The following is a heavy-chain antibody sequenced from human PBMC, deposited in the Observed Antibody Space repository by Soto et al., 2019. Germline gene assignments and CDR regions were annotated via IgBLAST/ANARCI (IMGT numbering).Heavy chain of an antibody. V-gene: IGHV3-7*01. D-gene: IGHD3-16*02. CDR2: IKQDGSEK. CDR3: ARETNYDYVWGSYRYYFDY. CDR1: GFTFSSYW. J-gene: IGHJ4*02. Sequence: GGSLRLSCAASGFTFSSYWMSWVRQAPGKGLEWVANIKQDGSEKYYVDSVKGRFTISRDNAKNSLYLQMNSLRAEDTAVYYCARETNYDYVWGSYRYYFDYWGQGTLVTVSS.